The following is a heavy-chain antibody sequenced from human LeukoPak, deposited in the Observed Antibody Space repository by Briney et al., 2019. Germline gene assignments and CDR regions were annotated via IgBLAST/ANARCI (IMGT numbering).Heavy chain of an antibody. CDR1: GFTFSSYW. CDR3: ARVGYYYDSSGYYSDY. Sequence: TGGSLRLSCAASGFTFSSYWMSWVRQAPGKGLEWVANIKQDGSEKYYVDSVKGRFTISRDNAKNSLYLQMNSLRAEDTAVYYCARVGYYYDSSGYYSDYWGQGTLVTVSS. J-gene: IGHJ4*02. V-gene: IGHV3-7*01. CDR2: IKQDGSEK. D-gene: IGHD3-22*01.